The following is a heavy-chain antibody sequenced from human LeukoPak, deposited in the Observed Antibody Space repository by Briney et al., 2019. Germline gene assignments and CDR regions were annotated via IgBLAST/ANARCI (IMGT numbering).Heavy chain of an antibody. CDR3: ARRAGAYSHPYDY. J-gene: IGHJ4*02. CDR1: GFTVSSNS. Sequence: GGSLGLSCTVSGFTVSSNSMSWVRQAPGKGLDWVSFIYSDNTHYSDPLKGRFTISRDNYKNTLYLQMNSLRAEDTAVYYCARRAGAYSHPYDYWGQGTLVTVYS. V-gene: IGHV3-53*01. CDR2: IYSDNT. D-gene: IGHD4/OR15-4a*01.